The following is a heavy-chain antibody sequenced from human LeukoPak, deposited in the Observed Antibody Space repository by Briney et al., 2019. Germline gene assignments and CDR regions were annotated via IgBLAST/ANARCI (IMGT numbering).Heavy chain of an antibody. V-gene: IGHV1-2*02. D-gene: IGHD6-13*01. CDR2: INFNSGGK. J-gene: IGHJ4*02. CDR3: ARAKQQRRNYYFDY. CDR1: AYTFSGYY. Sequence: ASVKVSCKASAYTFSGYYIHWVRQAPGQGLEWMGWINFNSGGKIFAEKFQDRVTMTRNTSISTAYMELSSLRSEDTAVYYCARAKQQRRNYYFDYWGQGTLVTVSS.